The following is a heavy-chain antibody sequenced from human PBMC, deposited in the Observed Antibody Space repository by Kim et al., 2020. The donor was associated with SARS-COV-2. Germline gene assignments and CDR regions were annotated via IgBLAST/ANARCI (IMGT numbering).Heavy chain of an antibody. V-gene: IGHV4-39*01. Sequence: SETLSLTCTVYGGSISSSSYYWGWIRQPPGKGLEWIGSIYYSGSTYYNPSLKSRVTISVDTSKNQFSLKLSSVTAADTAVYYCARGVYGYYYGMDVWGQGTTVTVSS. D-gene: IGHD2-8*01. CDR1: GGSISSSSYY. J-gene: IGHJ6*02. CDR3: ARGVYGYYYGMDV. CDR2: IYYSGST.